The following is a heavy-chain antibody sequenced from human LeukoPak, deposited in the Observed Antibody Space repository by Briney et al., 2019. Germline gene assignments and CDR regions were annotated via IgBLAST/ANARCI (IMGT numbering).Heavy chain of an antibody. CDR2: SYYSGST. D-gene: IGHD1-7*01. J-gene: IGHJ6*03. CDR1: GGSISDYY. CDR3: ARGEKWNYNYYYMDV. V-gene: IGHV4-59*01. Sequence: PSETLSLTCSVSGGSISDYYGTWSRQPPGKGLEWIGYSYYSGSTNYNPSLKSRVTIFVDTSKNQFSLKLNSVTAADTAVYYCARGEKWNYNYYYMDVWGKGTTVTVSS.